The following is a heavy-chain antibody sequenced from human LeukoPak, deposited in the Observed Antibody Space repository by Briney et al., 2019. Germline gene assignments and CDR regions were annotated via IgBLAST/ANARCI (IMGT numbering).Heavy chain of an antibody. CDR1: GFTFSSYW. J-gene: IGHJ4*02. Sequence: GGSLRLSCAASGFTFSSYWMSWVRQAPGKGLEWVANIKQDGSEKYYVDSVKGRFTISRDNAKNSLYLQMNSLRAEDTAVYYCARYGFLEWLLYFGSDYFDYWGQGTLVTVSS. D-gene: IGHD3-3*01. CDR3: ARYGFLEWLLYFGSDYFDY. V-gene: IGHV3-7*01. CDR2: IKQDGSEK.